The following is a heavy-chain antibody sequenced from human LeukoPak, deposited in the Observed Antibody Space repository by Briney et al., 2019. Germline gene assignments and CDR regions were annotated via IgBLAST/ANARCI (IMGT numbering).Heavy chain of an antibody. CDR3: AKDKELLQWMVRPYYFDY. Sequence: GGSLRLSCAASGFTFDDYAMHWVRQAPGKGLEWVSLISGDGGSTYYADSVKGRFTISRDNSKNSLYLQMNSLRTEDTALYYCAKDKELLQWMVRPYYFDYWGQGTLVTVSS. V-gene: IGHV3-43*02. CDR1: GFTFDDYA. D-gene: IGHD6-19*01. CDR2: ISGDGGST. J-gene: IGHJ4*02.